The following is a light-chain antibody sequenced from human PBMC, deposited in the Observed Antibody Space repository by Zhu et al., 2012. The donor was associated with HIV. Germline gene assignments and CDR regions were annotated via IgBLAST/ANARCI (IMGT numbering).Light chain of an antibody. Sequence: EIVLTQSPATLSLSPGERATLSCRASQSVSSSYLAWYQQKPGQTPRLLIYGACTRATGIPDRFSGSGSGTDFTLAINRLQPEDFAVYYCQQYSNSQTFGQGTKVEIK. CDR3: QQYSNSQT. V-gene: IGKV3-20*01. CDR2: GAC. J-gene: IGKJ1*01. CDR1: QSVSSSY.